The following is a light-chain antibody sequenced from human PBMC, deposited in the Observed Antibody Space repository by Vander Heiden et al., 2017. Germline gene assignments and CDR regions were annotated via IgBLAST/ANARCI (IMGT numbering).Light chain of an antibody. J-gene: IGLJ1*01. V-gene: IGLV6-57*01. CDR1: SGGLGLNY. CDR3: QCYDATSHYV. Sequence: FLLTQPPSVSGSPGQTVTITFSRRSGGLGLNYVQWYQQRPGSSPTCVIYEDTQRPSGVPDRFSGSIDISSDSASLTISGLKTEDEADYYCQCYDATSHYVFGTGTKLTVL. CDR2: EDT.